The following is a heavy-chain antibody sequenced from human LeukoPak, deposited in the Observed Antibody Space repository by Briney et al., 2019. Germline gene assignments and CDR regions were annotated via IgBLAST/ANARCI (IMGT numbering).Heavy chain of an antibody. CDR1: GGSISSYY. V-gene: IGHV4-59*01. J-gene: IGHJ5*02. Sequence: SETLSLTCTVSGGSISSYYWSWTRQPPGKGLEWVGYIYYSGSTNYNPSLKSRVTISVDASKNQFSLKLSSVTAADTAVYYCARERLLWFGDRWFDPWGQGTLVTVSS. CDR2: IYYSGST. D-gene: IGHD3-10*01. CDR3: ARERLLWFGDRWFDP.